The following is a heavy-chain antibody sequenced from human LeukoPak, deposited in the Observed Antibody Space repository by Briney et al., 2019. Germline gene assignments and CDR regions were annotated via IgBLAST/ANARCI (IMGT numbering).Heavy chain of an antibody. J-gene: IGHJ4*02. Sequence: SETLSLTCTVSGASFTTHYWSWIRQPPGKGLEWIGYISYIGSTNYSPSLKSRVTISIDTSKNEVSLKLTSVTAADTAVYYCAKDQTAARRWLQSSYFDYWGQGTLVTVSS. D-gene: IGHD5-24*01. CDR1: GASFTTHY. CDR3: AKDQTAARRWLQSSYFDY. CDR2: ISYIGST. V-gene: IGHV4-59*11.